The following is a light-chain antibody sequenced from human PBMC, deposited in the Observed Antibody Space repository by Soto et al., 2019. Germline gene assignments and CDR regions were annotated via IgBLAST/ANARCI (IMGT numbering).Light chain of an antibody. J-gene: IGKJ3*01. V-gene: IGKV1-9*01. CDR1: QGISSY. CDR3: QQLNSYPLT. Sequence: IQLTQSPSSLSASVGDRVTITCRASQGISSYLAWYQQKPGKAPKLLIYAASTLQSGVPSRFSGSGSGTDFTLTISSLQPEYFATYYCQQLNSYPLTFGHGTKVDIK. CDR2: AAS.